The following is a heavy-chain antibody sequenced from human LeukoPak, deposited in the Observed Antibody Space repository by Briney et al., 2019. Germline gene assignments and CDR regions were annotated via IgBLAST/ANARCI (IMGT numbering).Heavy chain of an antibody. CDR3: ATGTRPLRYFDWLARRDFDY. Sequence: GGSLRLSCAASGFTFSSYAMSWVRQAPGKGLEWVSAISGSGGSTYYADSVKGRFTISRDNSKNTLYLQMNSLRAEDTAVYYCATGTRPLRYFDWLARRDFDYWGQGTLVTVSS. CDR1: GFTFSSYA. CDR2: ISGSGGST. J-gene: IGHJ4*02. V-gene: IGHV3-23*01. D-gene: IGHD3-9*01.